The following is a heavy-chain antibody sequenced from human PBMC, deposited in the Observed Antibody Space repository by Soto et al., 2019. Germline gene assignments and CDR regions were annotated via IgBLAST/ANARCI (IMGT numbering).Heavy chain of an antibody. CDR2: INPNSGGT. D-gene: IGHD5-18*01. Sequence: ASVKVSCKASGYTFTGHYMHWVRQAPGQGLEWMGWINPNSGGTNYAQKFQGRVTMTRDTSISTAYMELSRLRSDDTAVYYCASGQRRIQLWLVSPTNYYGMDVWGQGTTVTVSS. CDR3: ASGQRRIQLWLVSPTNYYGMDV. V-gene: IGHV1-2*02. CDR1: GYTFTGHY. J-gene: IGHJ6*02.